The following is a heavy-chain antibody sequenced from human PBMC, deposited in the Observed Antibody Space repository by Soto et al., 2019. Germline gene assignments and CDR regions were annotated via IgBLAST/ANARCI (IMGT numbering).Heavy chain of an antibody. CDR2: IYYSGST. CDR3: ARMAERGVDP. CDR1: GGSISSSSYY. D-gene: IGHD1-26*01. V-gene: IGHV4-39*01. J-gene: IGHJ5*02. Sequence: PSETLSLTCTVSGGSISSSSYYWGWIRQPPGKGLEWIGSIYYSGSTYYNPSLKSRVTISVDTSKNQFSLKLSSVTAADTAVYYCARMAERGVDPWGQGTLVTVSS.